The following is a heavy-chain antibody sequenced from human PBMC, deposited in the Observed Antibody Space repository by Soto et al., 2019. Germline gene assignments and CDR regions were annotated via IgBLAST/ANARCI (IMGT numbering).Heavy chain of an antibody. J-gene: IGHJ6*02. CDR1: GDSISSDYYH. V-gene: IGHV4-30-4*08. CDR3: AREDDGGDTLDV. CDR2: IHHSGSI. D-gene: IGHD2-21*02. Sequence: SGTLSLTCTVSGDSISSDYYHWTWIRQSPGKGLEWIGYIHHSGSILYNPSLKCRVTISVDTSKNQFSLHLTSVTAADTAVYFCAREDDGGDTLDVWGQGTTVTVSS.